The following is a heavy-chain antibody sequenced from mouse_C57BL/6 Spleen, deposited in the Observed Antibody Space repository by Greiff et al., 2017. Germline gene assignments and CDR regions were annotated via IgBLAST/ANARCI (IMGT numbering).Heavy chain of an antibody. V-gene: IGHV1-53*01. Sequence: QVQLQQPGTELVKPGAPVKLSCKASGYTFTSYWMHWVKQRPGQGLEWIGNINPSNGGTNYNEKFKSKATLTVDKSSSTAYMQLSSLTSEDSAVYYCARGGYGNYFYYFDYWGQGTTLTVSS. D-gene: IGHD2-10*02. CDR3: ARGGYGNYFYYFDY. CDR1: GYTFTSYW. J-gene: IGHJ2*01. CDR2: INPSNGGT.